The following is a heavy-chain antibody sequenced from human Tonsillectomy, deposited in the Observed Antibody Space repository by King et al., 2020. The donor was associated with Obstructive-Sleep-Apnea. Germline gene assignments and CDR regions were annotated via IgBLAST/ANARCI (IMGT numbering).Heavy chain of an antibody. CDR1: GFTFSSYG. CDR3: AKDHSGSYFDAFDI. CDR2: ISYDGSNK. Sequence: VQLVESGGGVVQPGRSLRLSCAASGFTFSSYGMHWVRQAPGKGLEWGGVISYDGSNKYYADSVKGRLTISRDNSKNSLYLQMNSLRAEDTAVYYCAKDHSGSYFDAFDIWGQGTMVTVSS. J-gene: IGHJ3*02. D-gene: IGHD1-26*01. V-gene: IGHV3-30*18.